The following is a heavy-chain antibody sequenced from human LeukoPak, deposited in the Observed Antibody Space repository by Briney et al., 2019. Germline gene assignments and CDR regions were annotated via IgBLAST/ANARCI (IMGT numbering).Heavy chain of an antibody. CDR1: GFTFSSYI. Sequence: GGSLRLSCAASGFTFSSYIMNWVRQAPGMGLEWVSSITPSSAYIYYADSVKGRFTISRDNANNSLSLQMNSLRAEDTAVYYCARASGTSGWYPAFDYWGQGTLVTVSS. CDR3: ARASGTSGWYPAFDY. V-gene: IGHV3-21*01. CDR2: ITPSSAYI. D-gene: IGHD6-19*01. J-gene: IGHJ4*02.